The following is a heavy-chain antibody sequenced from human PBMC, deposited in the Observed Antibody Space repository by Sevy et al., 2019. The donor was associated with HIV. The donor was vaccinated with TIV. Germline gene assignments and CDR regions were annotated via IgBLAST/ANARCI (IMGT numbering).Heavy chain of an antibody. D-gene: IGHD3-22*01. V-gene: IGHV1-24*01. Sequence: ASVKVSCKVSGYTLTKLSMHWVRQVRGKGLEWMGSFDPEDGKRIYAQKFQGRFTMTEDTSTDTGYLFLNSLRSEDSDVYFCATTKDYYESSGDPFDYWGQGTLVTVSS. J-gene: IGHJ4*02. CDR3: ATTKDYYESSGDPFDY. CDR1: GYTLTKLS. CDR2: FDPEDGKR.